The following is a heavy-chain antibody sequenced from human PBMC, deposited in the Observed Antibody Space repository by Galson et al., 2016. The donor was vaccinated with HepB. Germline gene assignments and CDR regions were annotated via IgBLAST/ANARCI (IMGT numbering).Heavy chain of an antibody. V-gene: IGHV3-53*01. CDR2: SYADGRT. Sequence: SLRLSCAASGFIVSNDYMNWVRQAPGKGLEWLSVSYADGRTYYAASVRGRFTSPRDNSKNTLFLQMNNLSADDTAGYYCARNSGFRNGMNGWGQGTTVTVAS. CDR3: ARNSGFRNGMNG. J-gene: IGHJ6*02. CDR1: GFIVSNDY.